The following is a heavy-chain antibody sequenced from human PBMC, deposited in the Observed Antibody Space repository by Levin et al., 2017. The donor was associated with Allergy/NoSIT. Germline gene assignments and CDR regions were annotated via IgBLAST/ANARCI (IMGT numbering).Heavy chain of an antibody. CDR1: GGSISGGGYH. J-gene: IGHJ4*02. V-gene: IGHV4-31*03. Sequence: SQTLSLPCTVSGGSISGGGYHWTWIRQHPEKGLEWIGYIYYSGSSFYNPSLKSRLMISVDTSKNQFSLNVSSVTAADTAVYYCAREDGSTFDFWGQGALVTVAS. CDR2: IYYSGSS. CDR3: AREDGSTFDF. D-gene: IGHD2-2*03.